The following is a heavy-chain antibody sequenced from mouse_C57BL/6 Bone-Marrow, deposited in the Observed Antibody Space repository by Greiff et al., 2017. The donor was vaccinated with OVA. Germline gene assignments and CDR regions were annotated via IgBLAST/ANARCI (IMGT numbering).Heavy chain of an antibody. J-gene: IGHJ4*01. CDR1: GYTFTDYE. CDR2: IDPETGGT. V-gene: IGHV1-15*01. CDR3: TSLSYYDYGGYAMDY. Sequence: QVQLQQSGAELVRPGASVTLSCKASGYTFTDYEMHWVKQTPVHGLEWIGAIDPETGGTAYNQKFKGKAILTADKSSSTAYMELRSLTSEDSAVYYCTSLSYYDYGGYAMDYWGQGTSVTVSS. D-gene: IGHD2-4*01.